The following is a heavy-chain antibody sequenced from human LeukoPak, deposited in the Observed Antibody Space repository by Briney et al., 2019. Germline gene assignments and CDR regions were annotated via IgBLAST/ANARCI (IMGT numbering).Heavy chain of an antibody. CDR3: ARDPYSGSPDYSDY. Sequence: SETLSLTCTVSDYSISSGSYWGWIRQPPGKGLEWIGSIYHSGSTYYNPSLKSRVTISVDTSKNQFSLKLSSVTAADTAVYYCARDPYSGSPDYSDYWGQGTLVTVSS. J-gene: IGHJ4*02. D-gene: IGHD1-26*01. CDR2: IYHSGST. V-gene: IGHV4-38-2*02. CDR1: DYSISSGSY.